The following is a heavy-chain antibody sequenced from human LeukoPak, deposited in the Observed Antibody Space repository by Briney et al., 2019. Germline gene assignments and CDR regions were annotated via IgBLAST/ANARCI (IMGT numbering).Heavy chain of an antibody. Sequence: GASVKVSCKASGYTFTSYYLHWVRQAPGQGLEWMGIINPSSGSTSYAQKFQGRVTMTRDMSTSTVYMELSSLRSEDTAVYYCARDSPVEMATIGIWGQGTLVTVSS. CDR3: ARDSPVEMATIGI. D-gene: IGHD5-24*01. CDR1: GYTFTSYY. J-gene: IGHJ4*02. V-gene: IGHV1-46*01. CDR2: INPSSGST.